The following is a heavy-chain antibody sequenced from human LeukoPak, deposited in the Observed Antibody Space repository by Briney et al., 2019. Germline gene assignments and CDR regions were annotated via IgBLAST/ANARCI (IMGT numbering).Heavy chain of an antibody. V-gene: IGHV1-24*01. CDR3: ATDLLNYYDSSGYFREY. CDR1: GYTLTELS. J-gene: IGHJ4*02. D-gene: IGHD3-22*01. Sequence: ASVKVSCKVSGYTLTELSMHWVRQAPGKGLEWMGGFDPEVGKTIYAQKFQGRVTMTEDTSTDTAYMELSSLRSDDTAVYYCATDLLNYYDSSGYFREYWGQGTLVTVSS. CDR2: FDPEVGKT.